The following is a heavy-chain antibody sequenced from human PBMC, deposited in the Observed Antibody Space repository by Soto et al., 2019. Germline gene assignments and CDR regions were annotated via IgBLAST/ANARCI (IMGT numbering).Heavy chain of an antibody. V-gene: IGHV1-18*01. CDR2: ISAKHGNT. J-gene: IGHJ5*01. CDR1: GYSFTSYG. D-gene: IGHD3-16*01. CDR3: TRHTLNKTIVGLQDNWFDP. Sequence: ASVKVSCKASGYSFTSYGINWVRQAPGQGLEWMGWISAKHGNTHYAQKLQGRVTMTTDTSTSTAYMELRSLTSDDTAVYYCTRHTLNKTIVGLQDNWFDPCGQRHLVTVSP.